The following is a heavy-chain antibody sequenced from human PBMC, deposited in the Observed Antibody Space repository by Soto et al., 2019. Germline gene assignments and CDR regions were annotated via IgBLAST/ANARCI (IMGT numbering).Heavy chain of an antibody. V-gene: IGHV3-7*05. CDR1: ECSFICYC. D-gene: IGHD3-22*01. J-gene: IGHJ1*01. CDR3: ARVQYYYDSSGYYGY. CDR2: IKQDESEK. Sequence: GSGRAGCAASECSFICYCMSGVSKAPGKGRERVVNIKQDESEKYYGDSVKGRFTISRDNAKNSLYMQMNSLRDEDTAVYYCARVQYYYDSSGYYGYCGQGTLVTVSS.